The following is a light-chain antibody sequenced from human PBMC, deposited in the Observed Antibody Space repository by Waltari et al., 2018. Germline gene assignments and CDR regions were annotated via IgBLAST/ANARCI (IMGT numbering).Light chain of an antibody. CDR1: QSVSSN. CDR2: GAS. V-gene: IGKV3-15*01. CDR3: QQYNNWPRT. Sequence: EIVMTQSPATLSVSPGERATLSCRASQSVSSNLAWSQQKPGQAPRLLIYGASARATVIPARFSGSGSGTEFTLTICSLQSEDFAVYYCQQYNNWPRTFGQGTKVEIK. J-gene: IGKJ1*01.